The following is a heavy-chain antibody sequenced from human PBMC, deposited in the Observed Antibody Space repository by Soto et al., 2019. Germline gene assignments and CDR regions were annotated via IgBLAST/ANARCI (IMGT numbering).Heavy chain of an antibody. CDR3: ARERVITAVAGIPHQYYGMDV. Sequence: ASVKVSCKATGYTFTNYYMHWVRQAPGQGLDWMGVINPSSGRTTYAQKFQGRVTMTWDTSTSTVYMELSSLRSGDTAVYYCARERVITAVAGIPHQYYGMDVWGQGTTVTVSS. CDR1: GYTFTNYY. CDR2: INPSSGRT. D-gene: IGHD6-19*01. J-gene: IGHJ6*02. V-gene: IGHV1-46*01.